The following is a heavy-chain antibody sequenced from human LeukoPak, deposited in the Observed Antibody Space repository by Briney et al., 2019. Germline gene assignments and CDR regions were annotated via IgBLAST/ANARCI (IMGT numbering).Heavy chain of an antibody. D-gene: IGHD2-2*01. Sequence: SENLSLNCTVAGGFTSSFYWGWIRQPAGKGLEWIWRIYTSGTTNHNPSLKSRVTMSLDTSRNQFSLKLSSVTAADTAVYYCARGVAPAAIGWFDPWGQGTLVTVSS. CDR3: ARGVAPAAIGWFDP. CDR1: GGFTSSFY. J-gene: IGHJ5*02. CDR2: IYTSGTT. V-gene: IGHV4-4*07.